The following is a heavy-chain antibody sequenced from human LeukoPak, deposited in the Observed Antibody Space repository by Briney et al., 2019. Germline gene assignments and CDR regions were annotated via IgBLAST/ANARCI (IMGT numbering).Heavy chain of an antibody. CDR1: GLTFSIYS. V-gene: IGHV3-21*05. J-gene: IGHJ3*02. CDR3: ARVVGSGNTPHNVFDI. D-gene: IGHD3-10*01. Sequence: GGSLTLFCAPSGLTFSIYSMNWVRQAPGKGLERVSYISSSSTYTNYADSGKGRFSISRYNAKNTLFLQMSSLRAEDTALYYCARVVGSGNTPHNVFDIWGEGTMVTVSS. CDR2: ISSSSTYT.